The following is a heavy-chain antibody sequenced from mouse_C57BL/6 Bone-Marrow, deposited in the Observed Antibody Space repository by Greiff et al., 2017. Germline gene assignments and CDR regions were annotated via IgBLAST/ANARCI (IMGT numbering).Heavy chain of an antibody. Sequence: QVQLKQSGPGLVQPSQSLSITCTVSGFSLTSYGVHWVRQSPGKGLEWLGVIWRGGSTDYNAAFMSRLSTTKDNSKSQVFFKMNSLQADDTAIYYCAKIGDSYYAMDYWGQGTSVTVSS. CDR2: IWRGGST. D-gene: IGHD3-1*01. CDR1: GFSLTSYG. V-gene: IGHV2-5*01. J-gene: IGHJ4*01. CDR3: AKIGDSYYAMDY.